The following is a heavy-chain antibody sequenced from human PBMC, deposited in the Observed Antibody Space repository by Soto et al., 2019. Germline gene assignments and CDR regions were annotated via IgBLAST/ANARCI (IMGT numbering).Heavy chain of an antibody. J-gene: IGHJ4*02. CDR1: GFTFNTHA. D-gene: IGHD3-10*01. CDR2: ISFDAYNV. CDR3: ARDVRRVLRGIDY. V-gene: IGHV3-30-3*01. Sequence: QVQLVESEGGVVQPGRSLRLSCAASGFTFNTHALHWVRQAPGKGLEWVATISFDAYNVYYADSVKGRFTISRDESKNTRYLQMTSMRVDDTAVYYCARDVRRVLRGIDYWGRGTLVTVSS.